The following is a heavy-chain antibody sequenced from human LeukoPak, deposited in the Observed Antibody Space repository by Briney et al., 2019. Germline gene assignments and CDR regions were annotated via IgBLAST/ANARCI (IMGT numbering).Heavy chain of an antibody. CDR3: AKRGVVIRVILVGFHKEAYYFDS. Sequence: GGSLRLSCAVSGITLSNYGMSWVRQAPGKGLEWVAGISGSGGTTKYADSVKGRFTISRDSPKNTLYLQMNSLRAEDTAVYFCAKRGVVIRVILVGFHKEAYYFDSWGQGALVTVSS. V-gene: IGHV3-23*01. D-gene: IGHD3-22*01. CDR2: ISGSGGTT. J-gene: IGHJ4*02. CDR1: GITLSNYG.